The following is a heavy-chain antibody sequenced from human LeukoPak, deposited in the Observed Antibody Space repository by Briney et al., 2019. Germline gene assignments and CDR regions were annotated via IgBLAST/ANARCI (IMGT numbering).Heavy chain of an antibody. CDR3: AKRGVVIRVILVGFHKEAYYFDS. Sequence: GGSLRLSCAVSGITLSNYGMSWVRQAPGKGLEWVAGISGSGGTTKYADSVKGRFTISRDSPKNTLYLQMNSLRAEDTAVYFCAKRGVVIRVILVGFHKEAYYFDSWGQGALVTVSS. V-gene: IGHV3-23*01. D-gene: IGHD3-22*01. CDR2: ISGSGGTT. J-gene: IGHJ4*02. CDR1: GITLSNYG.